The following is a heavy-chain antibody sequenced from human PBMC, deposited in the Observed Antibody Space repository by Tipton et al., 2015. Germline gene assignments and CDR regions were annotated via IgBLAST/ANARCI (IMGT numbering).Heavy chain of an antibody. CDR1: GFTFSTYW. CDR2: IKQDGSEE. D-gene: IGHD3-3*01. J-gene: IGHJ6*02. CDR3: AREDRGSVYLYYYYYYGMDV. V-gene: IGHV3-7*05. Sequence: GSLRLSCAASGFTFSTYWMSWVRQAPGKGLEWVANIKQDGSEEYYVDSVKGRFTISRDNAKNSLYLQMNSLRAEDTAVYYCAREDRGSVYLYYYYYYGMDVWGQGTTVTVSS.